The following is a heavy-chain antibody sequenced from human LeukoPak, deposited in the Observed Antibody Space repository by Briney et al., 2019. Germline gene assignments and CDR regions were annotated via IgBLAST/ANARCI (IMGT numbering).Heavy chain of an antibody. CDR1: GVTVSSNY. CDR3: ARWYCDSLNCYYDY. Sequence: GGSLRLSCAAAGVTVSSNYMSWVRQVPGRGLEWVSMLYSDGTTHYLGSVKGRFSISRDSSKNTLYLQMNSLRVEDTAVYYCARWYCDSLNCYYDYWGQGTLVTVSS. J-gene: IGHJ4*02. V-gene: IGHV3-53*01. CDR2: LYSDGTT. D-gene: IGHD2-21*02.